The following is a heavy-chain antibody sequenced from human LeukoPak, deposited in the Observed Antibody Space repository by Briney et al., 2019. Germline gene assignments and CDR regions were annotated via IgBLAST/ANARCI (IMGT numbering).Heavy chain of an antibody. D-gene: IGHD2-2*01. CDR3: AKDPPLGYCSSTSCSSMA. V-gene: IGHV3-30*02. CDR2: IRYDGSNK. Sequence: GGSLRLSCAASGFTFSSYGMHWVRQAPGKGLEWVAFIRYDGSNKYYADSVKGRFTISRDNSKNTLYLKMNSLRAEDTAVYYCAKDPPLGYCSSTSCSSMAWGQGTLVTVSS. CDR1: GFTFSSYG. J-gene: IGHJ5*02.